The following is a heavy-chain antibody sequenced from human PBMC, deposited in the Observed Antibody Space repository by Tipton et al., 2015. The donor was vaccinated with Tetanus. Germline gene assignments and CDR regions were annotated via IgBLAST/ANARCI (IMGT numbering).Heavy chain of an antibody. Sequence: TLSLTCAVSGGSLSGYLWSWVRQPSGKGLEWIGEINHSGTTNYNPSLKSRVTISVDTSKNQFSLRLSSVTAADTAVYFCARHPPPYYYGSGSYLDYWGQGTPVTVSS. V-gene: IGHV4-34*01. CDR3: ARHPPPYYYGSGSYLDY. D-gene: IGHD3-10*01. CDR2: INHSGTT. J-gene: IGHJ4*02. CDR1: GGSLSGYL.